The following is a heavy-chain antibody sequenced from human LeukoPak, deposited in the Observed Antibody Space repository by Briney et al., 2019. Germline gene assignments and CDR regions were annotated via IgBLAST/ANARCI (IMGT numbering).Heavy chain of an antibody. CDR1: GFTFSSYA. J-gene: IGHJ3*02. D-gene: IGHD4-11*01. V-gene: IGHV3-30*04. CDR3: ARGIAKTTLNAFDI. CDR2: ISYDGSNK. Sequence: GGFLRLSCAASGFTFSSYAMHWVRQAPGKGLEWVALISYDGSNKNSGDFVKGRITISRDNSNNTLFLQMNSLRAEDTAVYYCARGIAKTTLNAFDIWGQGTMVTVSS.